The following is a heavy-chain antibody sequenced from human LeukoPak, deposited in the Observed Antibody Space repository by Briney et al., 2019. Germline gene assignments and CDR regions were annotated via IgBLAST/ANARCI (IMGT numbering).Heavy chain of an antibody. J-gene: IGHJ4*02. V-gene: IGHV3-53*01. CDR2: IYSGGST. CDR1: GFTVSSNY. D-gene: IGHD3-22*01. CDR3: ARRAKYYYDSSGPFDY. Sequence: GGSLRLSCAASGFTVSSNYMSWVSHAPGKGLEFVSVIYSGGSTYYSDSVKGRFTISRDNSKNTLYLQMNSLRAEDTAVYYCARRAKYYYDSSGPFDYWGQGTMLTVSS.